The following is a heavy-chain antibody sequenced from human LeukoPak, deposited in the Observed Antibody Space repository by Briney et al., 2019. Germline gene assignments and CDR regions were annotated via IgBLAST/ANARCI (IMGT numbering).Heavy chain of an antibody. Sequence: GGSLRLSCAASGFTVSSNYMSWVRQAPGKGLEWVSVIYSGGSTYYADSVKGRFTISRDNSKNTLYLQMNSLRAEDTAVYYCAKPSGYSYGYSDWGQGTLVTVSS. J-gene: IGHJ4*02. CDR1: GFTVSSNY. D-gene: IGHD5-18*01. CDR2: IYSGGST. V-gene: IGHV3-53*01. CDR3: AKPSGYSYGYSD.